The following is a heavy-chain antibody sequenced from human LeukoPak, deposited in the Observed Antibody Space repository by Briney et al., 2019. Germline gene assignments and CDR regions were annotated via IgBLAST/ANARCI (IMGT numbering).Heavy chain of an antibody. J-gene: IGHJ3*02. D-gene: IGHD3-3*01. CDR3: ARDGVPGFLEWLLYLEPLGAFDI. CDR1: GFTFSSYW. V-gene: IGHV3-7*01. Sequence: PGGSLRLSCAASGFTFSSYWMSWVRQAPGKGLEWVANIKQDGSEKYYVDSVKGRFTISRDNAKNSLYLQMNSLRAEDTAVYYCARDGVPGFLEWLLYLEPLGAFDIWGQGTMVTVSS. CDR2: IKQDGSEK.